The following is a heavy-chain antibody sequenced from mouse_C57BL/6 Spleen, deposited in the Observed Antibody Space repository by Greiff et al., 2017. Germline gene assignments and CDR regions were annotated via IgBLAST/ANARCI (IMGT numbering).Heavy chain of an antibody. CDR2: IDPSDSYT. CDR3: ARKRERNYFDY. Sequence: VKLQQPGAELVKPGASVKLSCKASGYTFTSYWMQWVKQRPGQGLEWIGEIDPSDSYTNYNQKFKGKATLTVDTSSSTAYMQLSSLTSEDSAVYYCARKRERNYFDYWGQGTTLTVSS. J-gene: IGHJ2*01. V-gene: IGHV1-50*01. CDR1: GYTFTSYW.